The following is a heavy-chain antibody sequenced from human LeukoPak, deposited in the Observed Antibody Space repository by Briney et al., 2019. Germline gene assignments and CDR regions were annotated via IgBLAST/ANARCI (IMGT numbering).Heavy chain of an antibody. CDR3: VSFYETY. D-gene: IGHD2/OR15-2a*01. CDR2: INSDGSWT. Sequence: GSLRLSCVASGNYWMHWVRQAPGKGLVWVSHINSDGSWTSYADSVKGRFTISKDNAKNTVYLQMNSLRAEDTAVYYCVSFYETYWGRGTLVTVSS. V-gene: IGHV3-74*01. J-gene: IGHJ4*02. CDR1: GNYW.